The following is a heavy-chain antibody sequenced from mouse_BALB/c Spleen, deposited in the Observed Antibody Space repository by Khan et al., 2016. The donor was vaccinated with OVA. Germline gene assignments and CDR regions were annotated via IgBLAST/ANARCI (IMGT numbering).Heavy chain of an antibody. Sequence: HLKPSEPELMKPGASVKISCKASAYSSTTYYIHWVMQSHGTSLEWIGYIDPISGGTTYNQKFKDNATLTVDKSSSTPYILLTNLTSEDSAVFYCTREGRVDWFTYGGEEKQVTVDA. CDR1: AYSSTTYY. V-gene: IGHV1S135*01. CDR2: IDPISGGT. J-gene: IGHJ3*01. CDR3: TREGRVDWFTY.